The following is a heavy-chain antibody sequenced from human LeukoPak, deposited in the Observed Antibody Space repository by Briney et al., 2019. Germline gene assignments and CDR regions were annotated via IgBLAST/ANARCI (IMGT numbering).Heavy chain of an antibody. D-gene: IGHD2-21*02. CDR3: AKFKEVTNPKYYFDY. CDR1: GFTFSSYA. CDR2: ISDSGGNT. Sequence: QPGGSLRLSCAASGFTFSSYAMSWVRQAPGKGLEWVSGISDSGGNTHYADSVKGRFTISRDNSKNTVYLQMNSLRAEDTAVYYCAKFKEVTNPKYYFDYWGQGTLVTVSS. J-gene: IGHJ4*02. V-gene: IGHV3-23*01.